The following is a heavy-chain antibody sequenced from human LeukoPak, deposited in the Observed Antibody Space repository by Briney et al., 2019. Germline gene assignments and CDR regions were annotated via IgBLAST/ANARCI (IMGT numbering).Heavy chain of an antibody. CDR3: ARRRTFDN. Sequence: FETLSLTCTVSGGSISSYYWSWIRQPPGKGLEWIGNIYDRGRAKYNPSLKSRVTISVDTSKNRFSLRLSSVTAADTAVYYCARRRTFDNWGQGTLVTVSS. CDR1: GGSISSYY. V-gene: IGHV4-59*01. J-gene: IGHJ4*02. CDR2: IYDRGRA.